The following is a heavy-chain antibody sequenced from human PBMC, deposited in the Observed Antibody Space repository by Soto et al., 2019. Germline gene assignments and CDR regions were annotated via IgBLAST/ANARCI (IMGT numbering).Heavy chain of an antibody. CDR3: TIVRVADSALDH. CDR1: GFSFSNNG. V-gene: IGHV3-30*03. J-gene: IGHJ4*02. CDR2: MSYDGSDT. D-gene: IGHD3-10*02. Sequence: QVQLVASGGGVVQPGRSLSLSCVGSGFSFSNNGMHWVRQPPGKGLEWVAFMSYDGSDTFYADSVKGRFTISRDNSKNSLFLHMSNLRAEDTAMYDCTIVRVADSALDHWGQGTLVTVSS.